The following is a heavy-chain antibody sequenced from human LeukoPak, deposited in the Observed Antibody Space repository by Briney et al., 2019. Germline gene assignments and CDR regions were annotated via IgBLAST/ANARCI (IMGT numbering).Heavy chain of an antibody. Sequence: GRSLRLSCAASGFTFDDYAMHWVRQAPGKGLEWVSGISWNSGSIGYADSVKGRFTISRDNAENSLYLQMNSLRAEGTALYYCAKVDGYCSSTSCYRDAEYFQHWGQGTLVTVSS. CDR1: GFTFDDYA. D-gene: IGHD2-2*02. V-gene: IGHV3-9*01. CDR3: AKVDGYCSSTSCYRDAEYFQH. J-gene: IGHJ1*01. CDR2: ISWNSGSI.